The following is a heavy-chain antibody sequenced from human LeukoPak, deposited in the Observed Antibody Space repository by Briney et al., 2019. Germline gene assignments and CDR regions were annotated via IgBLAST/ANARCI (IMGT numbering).Heavy chain of an antibody. CDR2: MNPNSGNT. CDR3: ASSKEVRGEFDY. CDR1: GYTFTSYD. Sequence: ASVKVSCKASGYTFTSYDINWVRQATGQGLEWMGWMNPNSGNTGYAQKFQGRVTMIRNTSISTAYMELSSLRSEDTAVYYCASSKEVRGEFDYWGQGTLVTVSS. D-gene: IGHD3-10*01. V-gene: IGHV1-8*01. J-gene: IGHJ4*02.